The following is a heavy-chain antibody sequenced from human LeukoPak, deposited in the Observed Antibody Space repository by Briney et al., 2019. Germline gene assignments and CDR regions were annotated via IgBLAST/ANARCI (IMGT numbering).Heavy chain of an antibody. Sequence: SVKVSCKASGGTFSSYAISWVRQAPGQRLECMGGIIPILHIANYAQKFQGRVTITDDKSPGTAYVELSRLRSEDRAVYYCARAGMAAAGTGAFDIWGQGTMVTVSS. CDR2: IIPILHIA. V-gene: IGHV1-69*04. CDR1: GGTFSSYA. J-gene: IGHJ3*02. D-gene: IGHD6-13*01. CDR3: ARAGMAAAGTGAFDI.